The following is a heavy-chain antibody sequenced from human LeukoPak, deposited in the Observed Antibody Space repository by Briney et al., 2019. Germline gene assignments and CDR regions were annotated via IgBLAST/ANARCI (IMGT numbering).Heavy chain of an antibody. J-gene: IGHJ3*02. CDR2: IFHTGTT. CDR1: GGSISSSNW. Sequence: SETLSLTCAVSGGSISSSNWWSWVRQPPGKGLEWIGRIFHTGTTDYKTSLKGRVTISVDKSKNQFSLKLSSVTAADTAVYYCARSLDYYDSSGYDAFDIWGQGTMVTVSS. D-gene: IGHD3-22*01. CDR3: ARSLDYYDSSGYDAFDI. V-gene: IGHV4-4*02.